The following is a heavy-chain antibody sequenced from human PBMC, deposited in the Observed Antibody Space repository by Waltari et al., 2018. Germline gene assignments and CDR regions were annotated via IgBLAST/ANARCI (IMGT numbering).Heavy chain of an antibody. CDR3: ARVFGYYYYYMDV. CDR2: INDSGRT. J-gene: IGHJ6*03. D-gene: IGHD3-3*01. V-gene: IGHV4-34*02. Sequence: QVQLQQWGAGLLKPSETLSLTCDVSGGSLSGYHWTWIRQPPGKGLEWIGEINDSGRTTYNPSHENRVTGSIDTANNQFSLRVRSVTAADTAVYYCARVFGYYYYYMDVWGKGTTVTISS. CDR1: GGSLSGYH.